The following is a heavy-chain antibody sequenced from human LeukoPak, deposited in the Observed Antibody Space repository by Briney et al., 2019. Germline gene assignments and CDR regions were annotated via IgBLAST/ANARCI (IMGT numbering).Heavy chain of an antibody. CDR2: ISGSGGST. V-gene: IGHV3-23*01. CDR3: AKEQLNYYDSSGYAFDI. J-gene: IGHJ3*02. D-gene: IGHD3-22*01. CDR1: GFTFSGSW. Sequence: GGSLRLSCVASGFTFSGSWMHWVCQTPGKGLEWVSAISGSGGSTYYADSVKGRFAISRDNSKNTLYLQMNSLRAEDTAVYYCAKEQLNYYDSSGYAFDIWGQGTMVTVSS.